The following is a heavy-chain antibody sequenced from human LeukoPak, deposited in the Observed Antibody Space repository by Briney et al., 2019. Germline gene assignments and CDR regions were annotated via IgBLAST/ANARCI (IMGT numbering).Heavy chain of an antibody. Sequence: GGSLRLSCAASGFTFSGSALHWVRQASGKGLEWVGRIRSTANGYATAYAASVKGRFTISRDDSKNTAYLQMDSLKTEDTAVYYCTGNYYGSGSCADFDYWGQGTLVTVSS. CDR2: IRSTANGYAT. CDR3: TGNYYGSGSCADFDY. CDR1: GFTFSGSA. D-gene: IGHD3-10*01. V-gene: IGHV3-73*01. J-gene: IGHJ4*02.